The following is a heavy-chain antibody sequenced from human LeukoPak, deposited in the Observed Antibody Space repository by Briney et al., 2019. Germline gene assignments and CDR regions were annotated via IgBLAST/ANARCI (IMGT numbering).Heavy chain of an antibody. J-gene: IGHJ4*02. D-gene: IGHD3-10*01. CDR3: ARIEGNSGYGWSHFDY. CDR1: GGSISSYY. V-gene: IGHV4-30-4*08. Sequence: SETLSLTCTVSGGSISSYYWTWIRQPPGKGLEWIGFIYYRGTTYYNPSLKSRVSISIDTSRNQFSLKLNSVTAADTAVYYCARIEGNSGYGWSHFDYWGQGRLVTVSS. CDR2: IYYRGTT.